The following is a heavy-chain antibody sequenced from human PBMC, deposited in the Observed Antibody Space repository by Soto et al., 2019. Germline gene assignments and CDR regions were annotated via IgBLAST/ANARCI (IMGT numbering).Heavy chain of an antibody. J-gene: IGHJ6*02. Sequence: SVKVSCKASGGTFSSYAISWVRQAPGQGLEWMGGIIPIFGTANYAQKFQGRVTITADKSTSTAYMELSSLRYEDTAVYYCASCYDFWSGDYRYYYAYGMDVWC. CDR3: ASCYDFWSGDYRYYYAYGMDV. CDR1: GGTFSSYA. CDR2: IIPIFGTA. V-gene: IGHV1-69*06. D-gene: IGHD3-3*01.